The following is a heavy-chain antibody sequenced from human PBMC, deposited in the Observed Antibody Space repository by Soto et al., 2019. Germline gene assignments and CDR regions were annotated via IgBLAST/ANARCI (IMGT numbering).Heavy chain of an antibody. D-gene: IGHD6-19*01. CDR3: ARERYSSGWYNYFDP. V-gene: IGHV4-59*01. J-gene: IGHJ5*02. CDR1: GGSISSYY. CDR2: IHYSGRT. Sequence: QVQLQESGPGLVKASETLSLTCTVSGGSISSYYWNWFRQSPGKGLEWIGNIHYSGRTNYNPSLKSLVTISVDTSGNHFSLELSSVTAADTAVYYCARERYSSGWYNYFDPWGQGTLVTVSS.